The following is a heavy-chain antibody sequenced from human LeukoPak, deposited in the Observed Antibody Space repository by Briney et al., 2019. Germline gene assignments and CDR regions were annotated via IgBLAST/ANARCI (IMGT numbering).Heavy chain of an antibody. CDR2: IYYSGST. CDR1: GGSISSSSYY. D-gene: IGHD2-21*01. CDR3: ERLNVDMDV. J-gene: IGHJ6*03. V-gene: IGHV4-39*07. Sequence: SETLSLTRTVSGGSISSSSYYWGWIRQPPGKGLEWIGRIYYSGSTYYNPSLKSRVTISVDTSKNQFSLKLSSVTAADTAVYYYERLNVDMDVWGKGTTVNVSS.